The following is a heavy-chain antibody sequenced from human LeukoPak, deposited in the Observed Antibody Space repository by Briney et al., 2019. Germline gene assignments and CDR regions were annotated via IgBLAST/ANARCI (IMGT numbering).Heavy chain of an antibody. V-gene: IGHV4-4*07. Sequence: SETLSLTCTVSGGSISSYYWSWIQQPAGKGLEWIGRIYTSGSTNYNPSLKSRVTMSVDTSKNQFSLKLSSVTAADTAVYYCARAPPHYDSSGYYSSDAFDIWGQGTMVTVSS. CDR2: IYTSGST. J-gene: IGHJ3*02. D-gene: IGHD3-22*01. CDR3: ARAPPHYDSSGYYSSDAFDI. CDR1: GGSISSYY.